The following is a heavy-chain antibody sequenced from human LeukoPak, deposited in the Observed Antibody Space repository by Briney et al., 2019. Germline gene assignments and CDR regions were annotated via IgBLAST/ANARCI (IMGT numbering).Heavy chain of an antibody. CDR2: FDPEDGET. CDR3: AGSPSGEGNYYYXXXDV. CDR1: GYTLTELS. Sequence: ASVKVSCKVSGYTLTELSMHWVRQAPGKGLEWMGGFDPEDGETIYAQKFQGRVTMTEDTSTDTAYMELSSLRSEDTAVYYCAGSPSGEGNYYYXXXDVWGQGTTVTVSS. J-gene: IGHJ6*02. V-gene: IGHV1-24*01. D-gene: IGHD2-2*01.